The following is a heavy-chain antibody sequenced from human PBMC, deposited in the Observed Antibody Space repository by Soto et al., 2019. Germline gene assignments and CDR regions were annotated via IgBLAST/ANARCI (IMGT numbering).Heavy chain of an antibody. V-gene: IGHV3-23*01. CDR2: ISGSGDST. CDR1: GFTFDDYT. J-gene: IGHJ4*02. CDR3: ARRGPGTYFDY. Sequence: GGSLRLSCAASGFTFDDYTMHWVRQAPGKGLEWVSVISGSGDSTYYADSVKGRFTISRDNSKNTLYLQMNRLRTEVTAVYYCARRGPGTYFDYWGQGTLVTVSS. D-gene: IGHD6-13*01.